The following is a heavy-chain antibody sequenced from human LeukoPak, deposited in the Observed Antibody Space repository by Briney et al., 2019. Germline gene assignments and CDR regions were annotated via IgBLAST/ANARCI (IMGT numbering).Heavy chain of an antibody. CDR1: GYTFTGYY. CDR2: INPNSGGT. V-gene: IGHV1-2*02. CDR3: ARVPRVRDGFTDY. Sequence: GASVKVSCKASGYTFTGYYMHWVRQAPGQGLEWMGWINPNSGGTNYAQKLQGRVTMTTDTSTSTAYMELRSLRSADTAVYYCARVPRVRDGFTDYWGQGTLVTVSS. J-gene: IGHJ4*02. D-gene: IGHD5-24*01.